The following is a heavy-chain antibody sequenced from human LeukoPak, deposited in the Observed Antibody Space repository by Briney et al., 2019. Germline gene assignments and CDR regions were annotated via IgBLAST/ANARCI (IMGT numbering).Heavy chain of an antibody. V-gene: IGHV1-46*01. CDR3: AREGGGGIDIEPSFDY. CDR1: GYTFTRYF. D-gene: IGHD2-15*01. Sequence: ASVKVSCKASGYTFTRYFIHWVRQAPGRGLEWMGTINPSGGSKGYAQKFQGRVTMTRDTSTSTVYMELSSLRSEDTAVYYCAREGGGGIDIEPSFDYWGQGTLVTVSS. J-gene: IGHJ4*02. CDR2: INPSGGSK.